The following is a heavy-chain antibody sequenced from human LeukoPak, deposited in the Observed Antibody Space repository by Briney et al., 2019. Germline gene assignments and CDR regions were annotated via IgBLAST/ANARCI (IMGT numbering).Heavy chain of an antibody. D-gene: IGHD6-13*01. J-gene: IGHJ4*02. V-gene: IGHV3-30*04. Sequence: GGSLRLSCAASGFALSSHFMHWVRQAPGKGLEWVTSVSYDGSNQYYADSVKGRFTVSKDNSKNTLFLQVNSLRTEDTAVYYCASSYSSSWYIYWGQGTLVTVSS. CDR2: VSYDGSNQ. CDR3: ASSYSSSWYIY. CDR1: GFALSSHF.